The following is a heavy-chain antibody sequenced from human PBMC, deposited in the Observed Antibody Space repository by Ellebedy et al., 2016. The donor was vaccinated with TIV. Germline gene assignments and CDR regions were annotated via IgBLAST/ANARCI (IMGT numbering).Heavy chain of an antibody. Sequence: ASVKVSCKASGYTFTTHALHWVRQAPGQSLGWMGWINGGDGNTKYSHKFQGRVTISRDTVATTTYMELRSLRSEDSAMYYCARVPIVITTGWEQLLGAFDLWGQGTMVTVSS. V-gene: IGHV1-3*01. CDR2: INGGDGNT. J-gene: IGHJ3*01. CDR3: ARVPIVITTGWEQLLGAFDL. CDR1: GYTFTTHA. D-gene: IGHD1-26*01.